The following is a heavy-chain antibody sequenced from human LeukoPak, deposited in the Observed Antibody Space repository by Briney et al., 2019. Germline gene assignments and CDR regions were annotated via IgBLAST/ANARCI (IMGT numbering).Heavy chain of an antibody. D-gene: IGHD1-26*01. V-gene: IGHV3-30*04. J-gene: IGHJ4*02. CDR3: QRSHWDY. CDR1: GFTFSSYA. Sequence: SGGSLRLSCAASGFTFSSYATHWVRQAPGKGLEWVAVISYDGSNKYYADSVKGRFTISRDNSKNTLYLQMNSLRAEDTAVYYCQRSHWDYWGQGTLVTVSS. CDR2: ISYDGSNK.